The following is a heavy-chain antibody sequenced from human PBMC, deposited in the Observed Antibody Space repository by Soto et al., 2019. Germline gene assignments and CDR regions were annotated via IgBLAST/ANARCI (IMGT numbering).Heavy chain of an antibody. D-gene: IGHD1-26*01. J-gene: IGHJ6*02. CDR3: AKVNLFVGATIFRMDV. CDR2: ISSAGRT. Sequence: EVQLLESGGGLVQPGGSLRLSCAASGFTFSSYAMTWVRQAPGKGLEWVSGISSAGRTNYAESVKGRFTISRDNSKNTLYLQMNSLRDEDTAVYYCAKVNLFVGATIFRMDVWGQGTTVTVSS. CDR1: GFTFSSYA. V-gene: IGHV3-23*01.